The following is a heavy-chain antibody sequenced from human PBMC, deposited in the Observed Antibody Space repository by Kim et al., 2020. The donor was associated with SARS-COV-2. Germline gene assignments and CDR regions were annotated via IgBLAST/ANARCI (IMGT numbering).Heavy chain of an antibody. Sequence: ASVKVSCKASGYTFTSYGISWVRQAPGQGLEWMGWISAYNGNTNYAQKLQGRVTMTTDTSTSTAYMELRSLRSDDTAVYYCAREGTYYYGSGSYPYYYYGMDVWGQGTTVTVSS. V-gene: IGHV1-18*04. CDR3: AREGTYYYGSGSYPYYYYGMDV. J-gene: IGHJ6*02. D-gene: IGHD3-10*01. CDR1: GYTFTSYG. CDR2: ISAYNGNT.